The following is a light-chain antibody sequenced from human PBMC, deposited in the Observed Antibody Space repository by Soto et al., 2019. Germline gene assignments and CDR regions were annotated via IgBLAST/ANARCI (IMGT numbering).Light chain of an antibody. J-gene: IGKJ4*01. V-gene: IGKV3-15*01. Sequence: EIVMTQSPGTLSVSPGERATLSCRASQSVSVNLAWYQQKPGQAPRLLIYGVSTRATGIPARFSGSESGTEFTLTISSLQSEDFAVYYCQQYDNWPVTFGGGTKVDIK. CDR3: QQYDNWPVT. CDR2: GVS. CDR1: QSVSVN.